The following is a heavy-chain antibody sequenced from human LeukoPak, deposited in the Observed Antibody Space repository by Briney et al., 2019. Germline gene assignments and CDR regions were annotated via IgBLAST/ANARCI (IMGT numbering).Heavy chain of an antibody. D-gene: IGHD1-26*01. CDR2: ITGSGGST. CDR3: AKDRGLVGATPSNFDY. Sequence: GGSLRLSCAASGFTFSNYGIHWVRQAPGKGLEWVSGITGSGGSTYHADSVKGRFTISRDNSKNTVFLQMNSLRADDTAVYYCAKDRGLVGATPSNFDYWGQGTLVTVSS. J-gene: IGHJ4*02. V-gene: IGHV3-23*01. CDR1: GFTFSNYG.